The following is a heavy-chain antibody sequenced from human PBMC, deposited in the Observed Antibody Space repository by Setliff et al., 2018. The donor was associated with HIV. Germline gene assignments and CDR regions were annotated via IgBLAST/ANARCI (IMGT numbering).Heavy chain of an antibody. CDR3: ARDGPSGLMIVAYDAFDI. D-gene: IGHD3-22*01. CDR2: IRYDGSNK. CDR1: GFTFNTYG. J-gene: IGHJ3*02. Sequence: GGSLRLSCAASGFTFNTYGMHWVRQAPGKGLEWVAFIRYDGSNKYYADSVKGRFTISRDNAKNSLYLQMNSLRAEDTAVYYCARDGPSGLMIVAYDAFDIWGQGTMVTVS. V-gene: IGHV3-30*02.